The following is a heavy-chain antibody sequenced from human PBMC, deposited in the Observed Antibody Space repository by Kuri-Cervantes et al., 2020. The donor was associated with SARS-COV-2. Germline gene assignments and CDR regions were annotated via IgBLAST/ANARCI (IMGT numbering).Heavy chain of an antibody. V-gene: IGHV4-59*11. CDR2: IYYSGST. Sequence: SETLSLTCTVSGGSISSHYWSWIRQPPGKGLEWIGYIYYSGSTNYNPSLKSRVTISVDTSKNQFSLKLSSVTAADTAVYYCAGEGGGTPTIFGVVGAFDIWGQGTMVTVSS. CDR1: GGSISSHY. CDR3: AGEGGGTPTIFGVVGAFDI. D-gene: IGHD3-3*01. J-gene: IGHJ3*02.